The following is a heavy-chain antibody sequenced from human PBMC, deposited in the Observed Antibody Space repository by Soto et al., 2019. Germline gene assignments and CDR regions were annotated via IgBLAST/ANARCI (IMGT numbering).Heavy chain of an antibody. D-gene: IGHD2-21*02. J-gene: IGHJ4*02. CDR3: AREANGRRVVVTAHLDY. Sequence: QVQLVQSGAEVKKPGASVKVSCKASGYTFTSYYMHWVRQAPGQGLEWMGIINPIGGSTSYAQKFQGRVTMTRDTSTSTVYMELSSLRSEDTAVYYCAREANGRRVVVTAHLDYWGKGTLVTVSS. CDR2: INPIGGST. V-gene: IGHV1-46*01. CDR1: GYTFTSYY.